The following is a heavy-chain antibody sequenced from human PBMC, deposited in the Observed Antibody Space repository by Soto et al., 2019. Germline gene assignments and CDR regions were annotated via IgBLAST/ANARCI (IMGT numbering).Heavy chain of an antibody. V-gene: IGHV3-33*01. J-gene: IGHJ4*02. CDR1: GFTFSSYG. Sequence: QVQLVESGGGVVQPGRSLRLSCVASGFTFSSYGMHWVRQAPGKGLEWVAVIWYDGSNKYYADSVKGRFTISRDNSKNMLYLQMNGLRAEDTAVYYCARPHYYDSSGYYWDYWGQGTLVTVSS. CDR3: ARPHYYDSSGYYWDY. CDR2: IWYDGSNK. D-gene: IGHD3-22*01.